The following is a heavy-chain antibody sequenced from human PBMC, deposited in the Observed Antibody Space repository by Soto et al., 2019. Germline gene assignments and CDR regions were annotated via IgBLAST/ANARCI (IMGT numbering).Heavy chain of an antibody. D-gene: IGHD1-26*01. CDR2: IYSGGST. CDR1: EFTVSSNY. CDR3: AGRVGATTSGMDA. Sequence: EVQLVESGGGLIQPGGSLRLSCAASEFTVSSNYMNWVRQAPGKGLECVSTIYSGGSTYYADSVKGRFTISRDNSKNTLCLQMNHLRAEDTAVYYCAGRVGATTSGMDAWGQGTPVTVSS. V-gene: IGHV3-53*01. J-gene: IGHJ5*02.